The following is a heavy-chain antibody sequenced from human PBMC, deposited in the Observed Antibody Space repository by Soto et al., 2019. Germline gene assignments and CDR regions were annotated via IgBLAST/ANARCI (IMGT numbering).Heavy chain of an antibody. CDR2: IIPIFGTA. CDR1: GGTFSSYA. J-gene: IGHJ6*02. V-gene: IGHV1-69*13. D-gene: IGHD5-18*01. Sequence: ASVKVSCKASGGTFSSYAISWVRQAPGQGLEWMGGIIPIFGTANYAQKFQGRVTITADESTSTAYMELSSLRSEDTAVYYCARGGGYSYGFLLYYYYGMDVWGQGTTVTVSS. CDR3: ARGGGYSYGFLLYYYYGMDV.